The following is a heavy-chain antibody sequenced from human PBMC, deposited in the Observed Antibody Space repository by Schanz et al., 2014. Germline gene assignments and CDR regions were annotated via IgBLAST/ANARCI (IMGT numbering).Heavy chain of an antibody. D-gene: IGHD2-15*01. CDR1: GDSISSYY. CDR3: ARVISPHRGAASWLDP. V-gene: IGHV4-59*01. J-gene: IGHJ5*02. Sequence: QVQLQESGPRLVKPSETLSLTCNVSGDSISSYYWSWLRQAPGKGLKWIGYIYYTGSTNNNPSLTSRVTMSVDTSTNQFSLRLASVTAADTALYYCARVISPHRGAASWLDPWGQGTLVTVSS. CDR2: IYYTGST.